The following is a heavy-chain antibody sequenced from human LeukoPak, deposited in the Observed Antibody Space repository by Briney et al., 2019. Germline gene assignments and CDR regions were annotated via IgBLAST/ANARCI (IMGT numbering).Heavy chain of an antibody. D-gene: IGHD1-1*01. J-gene: IGHJ4*02. V-gene: IGHV3-21*01. CDR1: GFTFSSYS. CDR3: ARDHVSGND. CDR2: ISSSSSYI. Sequence: GGSLRLSCAASGFTFSSYSMNWVRQAPGKGLEWVSSISSSSSYIYYADSVKGRFTISRDDAKNSLYPQMNSLRAEDTAVYYCARDHVSGNDWGQGTLVTVSS.